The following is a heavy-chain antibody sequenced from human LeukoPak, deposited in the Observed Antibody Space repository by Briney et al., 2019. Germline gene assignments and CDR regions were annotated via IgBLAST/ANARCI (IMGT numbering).Heavy chain of an antibody. CDR3: ARVSSRSYYYDSSGYFGY. CDR1: GFTFSDYY. D-gene: IGHD3-22*01. CDR2: ISSSGSTI. V-gene: IGHV3-11*04. J-gene: IGHJ4*02. Sequence: GGSLRLSCAASGFTFSDYYMSWIRQAPGKGLEGVSYISSSGSTIYYADSVKGRFTISRDNAKNSLYLQMNSLRAEDTAVYYCARVSSRSYYYDSSGYFGYWGQGTLVTVSS.